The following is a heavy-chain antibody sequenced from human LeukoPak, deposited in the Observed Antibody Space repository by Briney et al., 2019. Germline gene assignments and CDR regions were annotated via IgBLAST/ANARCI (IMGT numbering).Heavy chain of an antibody. CDR3: ARRGSRITMIVVASNWFDP. CDR1: GGSFSGYY. J-gene: IGHJ5*02. CDR2: INHNGST. D-gene: IGHD3-22*01. V-gene: IGHV4-34*01. Sequence: PSETLSLTCAVYGGSFSGYYWSWIRQPPGKGLEWIGEINHNGSTNYNPSLKSRVTISVDTSKNQFSLKLSSVTAADTAVYYCARRGSRITMIVVASNWFDPWGQGTLVTVSS.